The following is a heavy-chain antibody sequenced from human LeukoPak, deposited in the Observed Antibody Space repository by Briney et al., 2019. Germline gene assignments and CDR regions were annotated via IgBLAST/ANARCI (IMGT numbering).Heavy chain of an antibody. J-gene: IGHJ4*02. CDR2: ISHDGSNK. CDR1: GFTFSSYA. CDR3: AGYGDYFHY. Sequence: PGRSLRLSCAASGFTFSSYAMHWVRQAPGKGLEWVAVISHDGSNKYYADSVKGRFTISRDNSKNTLYLQMNSLRAEDTAVYYCAGYGDYFHYWGQGTLVTVSS. D-gene: IGHD4-17*01. V-gene: IGHV3-30-3*01.